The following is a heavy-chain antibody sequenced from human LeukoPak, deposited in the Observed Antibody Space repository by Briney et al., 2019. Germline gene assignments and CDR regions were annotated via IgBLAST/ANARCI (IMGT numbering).Heavy chain of an antibody. V-gene: IGHV1-2*02. CDR2: INPNSGGT. D-gene: IGHD6-19*01. J-gene: IGHJ5*02. CDR1: GYTFTSYG. CDR3: ASRLEYSSGWYLPFDP. Sequence: ASVKVSCXASGYTFTSYGISWVRQAPGQGLEWMGWINPNSGGTNYAQKFQGRVTMTRDTSIGTAYMELSRLRSDDTAVYYCASRLEYSSGWYLPFDPWGQGTLVTVSS.